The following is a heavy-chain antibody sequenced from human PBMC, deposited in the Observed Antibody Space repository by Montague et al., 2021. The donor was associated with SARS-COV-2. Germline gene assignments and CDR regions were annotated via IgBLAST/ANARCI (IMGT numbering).Heavy chain of an antibody. CDR2: LNTAGDT. D-gene: IGHD6-19*01. CDR1: GFTFSSYD. V-gene: IGHV3-13*04. CDR3: ARGDRTGWQTDY. Sequence: SLRLSGAASGFTFSSYDMHWVRQATGKGLECVSILNTAGDTYYPCSVKGRFTISRDNAKNSLYLQMNSLRAGDTAVYYCARGDRTGWQTDYWGQGTLVTVSS. J-gene: IGHJ4*02.